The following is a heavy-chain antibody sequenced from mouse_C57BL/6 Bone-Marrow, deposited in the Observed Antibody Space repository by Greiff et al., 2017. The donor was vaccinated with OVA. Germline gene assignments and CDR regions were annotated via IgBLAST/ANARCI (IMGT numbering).Heavy chain of an antibody. CDR3: TRYSNGDYAMDY. J-gene: IGHJ4*01. V-gene: IGHV5-9-1*02. Sequence: EVMLVESGEGLVKPGGSLKLSCAASGFTFSSYAMSWVRQTPEKRLAWVAYISSGGDYIYYADTVKGRFTISRDNARNTLYLQMSSLKSEDTAMYYCTRYSNGDYAMDYWGQGTSVTVSS. D-gene: IGHD2-5*01. CDR2: ISSGGDYI. CDR1: GFTFSSYA.